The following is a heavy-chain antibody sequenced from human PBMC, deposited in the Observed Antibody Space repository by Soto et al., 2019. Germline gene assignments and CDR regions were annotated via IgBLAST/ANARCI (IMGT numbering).Heavy chain of an antibody. J-gene: IGHJ6*02. V-gene: IGHV4-30-4*01. Sequence: LCGGSISSPDHHWTWIRQSPGKGLEWIGAIYYSASTYYNPSLVSRLRISVDTSKNQFSLRLTSVTAADMAVYYCARDSRTPSGGMDVWGQGTTVTVSS. CDR3: ARDSRTPSGGMDV. CDR1: GGSISSPDHH. CDR2: IYYSAST.